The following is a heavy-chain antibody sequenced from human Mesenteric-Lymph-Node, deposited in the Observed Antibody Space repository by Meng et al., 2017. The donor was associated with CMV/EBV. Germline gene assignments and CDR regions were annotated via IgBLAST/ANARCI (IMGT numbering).Heavy chain of an antibody. CDR1: GFIFSDYA. CDR3: ARGIVNFGVVIHYFDY. V-gene: IGHV3-48*03. J-gene: IGHJ4*02. Sequence: GESLKISCAASGFIFSDYAMNWVRQAPGKGLEWVSYINNSGGTIYYADSVKGRFTISRDNAKNSLYLQMNSLRAEDTAVYYCARGIVNFGVVIHYFDYWGQGTLVTVSS. D-gene: IGHD3-3*01. CDR2: INNSGGTI.